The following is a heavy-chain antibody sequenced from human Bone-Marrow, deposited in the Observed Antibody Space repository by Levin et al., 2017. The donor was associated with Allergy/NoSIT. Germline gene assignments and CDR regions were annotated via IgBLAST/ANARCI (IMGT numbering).Heavy chain of an antibody. Sequence: LSLTCVASGFTFGNAWMNWVRQAPGKGLQWVGHIKGKTDGGTTDYAAPVKGRFTISRDDSKKTLYLQMNSLKTEDTAIYYCTTRSHWGQGTLVTVFS. V-gene: IGHV3-15*01. CDR3: TTRSH. CDR2: IKGKTDGGTT. CDR1: GFTFGNAW. J-gene: IGHJ4*02.